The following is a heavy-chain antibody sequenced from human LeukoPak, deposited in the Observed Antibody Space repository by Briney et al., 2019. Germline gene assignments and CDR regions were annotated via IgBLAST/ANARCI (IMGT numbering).Heavy chain of an antibody. Sequence: PGGSLRLSCAASGFTLSRYGMHWVRQAPGKGLEWVALIWFDGTNENYGDSVNGRFTISRDNSKNTVYLEMSSLRAEDTALYYCARVRDSRDSDAFDTWGQGTMVTISS. CDR1: GFTLSRYG. CDR2: IWFDGTNE. J-gene: IGHJ3*02. D-gene: IGHD6-13*01. CDR3: ARVRDSRDSDAFDT. V-gene: IGHV3-33*01.